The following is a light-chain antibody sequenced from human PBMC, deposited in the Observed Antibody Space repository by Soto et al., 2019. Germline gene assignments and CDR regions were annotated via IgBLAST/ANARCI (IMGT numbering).Light chain of an antibody. Sequence: IQMTQSPSSLSSSVGDRVIITYGESQGIRNDLGWYQEKPGNAPKILIYAASSLQSGVPSRFSGSGSGTDFTLTISSLQPEDFATYYCLQDYNYPLTFGGGTKVDI. CDR1: QGIRND. CDR3: LQDYNYPLT. J-gene: IGKJ4*01. V-gene: IGKV1-6*01. CDR2: AAS.